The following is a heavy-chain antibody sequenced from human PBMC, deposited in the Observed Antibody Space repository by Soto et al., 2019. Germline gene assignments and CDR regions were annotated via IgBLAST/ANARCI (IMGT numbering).Heavy chain of an antibody. CDR3: ARHLWSSSWQTYYYYYGMDV. CDR1: GGSISSSSYY. J-gene: IGHJ6*02. V-gene: IGHV4-39*01. CDR2: IYYSGST. D-gene: IGHD6-13*01. Sequence: SETLSLTCTVSGGSISSSSYYWGWIRQPPGKGLEWIGSIYYSGSTYYNPSLKSRVTISVDTSKNQFSLKLSSVTAADTAVYYCARHLWSSSWQTYYYYYGMDVWGQGTTVTSP.